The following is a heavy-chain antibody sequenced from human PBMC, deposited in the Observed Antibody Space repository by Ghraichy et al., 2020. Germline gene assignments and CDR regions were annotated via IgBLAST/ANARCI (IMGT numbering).Heavy chain of an antibody. CDR2: ISSSSSYI. V-gene: IGHV3-21*01. D-gene: IGHD2-15*01. J-gene: IGHJ4*02. CDR1: GFTFSSYS. Sequence: GGSLRLSCAASGFTFSSYSMNWVRQAPGKGLEWVSSISSSSSYIYYADSVKGRFTISRDNAKNSLYLQMNSLRAEDTAVYYCARVRAYCSGGSCGFDYWGQGTLVTVSS. CDR3: ARVRAYCSGGSCGFDY.